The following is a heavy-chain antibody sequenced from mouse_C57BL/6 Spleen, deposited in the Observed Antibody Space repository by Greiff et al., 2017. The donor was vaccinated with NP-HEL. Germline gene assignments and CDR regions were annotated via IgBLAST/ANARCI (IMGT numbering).Heavy chain of an antibody. J-gene: IGHJ3*01. V-gene: IGHV1-7*01. CDR3: AKTAQATSWFAY. D-gene: IGHD3-2*02. CDR1: GYTFTSYW. Sequence: VQLQQSGAKLAKPGASVKLSCKASGYTFTSYWMHWVKQRPGQGLEWIGYINPSSGYTKYNQKFKDKATLTADKSSSTAYMQLSSLTYEDSAVYYCAKTAQATSWFAYWGQGTLVTVSA. CDR2: INPSSGYT.